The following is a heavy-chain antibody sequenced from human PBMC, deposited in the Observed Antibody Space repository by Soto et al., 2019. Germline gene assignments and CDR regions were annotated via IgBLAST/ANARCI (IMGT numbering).Heavy chain of an antibody. Sequence: ASVKVSCKASGGTFNSYTISWVRQAPGQGLEWMGRIIPILGIANYAQKFQGRVTITADKSTSTAYMELSSLRSEDTAVYYCASWDLGSCSSTSCYSGAFDIWGQGTMVTVSS. CDR3: ASWDLGSCSSTSCYSGAFDI. D-gene: IGHD2-2*01. CDR2: IIPILGIA. CDR1: GGTFNSYT. V-gene: IGHV1-69*02. J-gene: IGHJ3*02.